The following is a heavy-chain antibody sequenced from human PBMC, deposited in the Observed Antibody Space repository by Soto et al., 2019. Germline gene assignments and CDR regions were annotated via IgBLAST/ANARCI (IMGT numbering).Heavy chain of an antibody. Sequence: ASVKVSCKASGYTFTSYGISWVRQAPGQGLEWIAWISAYSGNTNYAQNLQGRVTMTTDTSTSTAYMELRSLRSDDTAVYYCARDQEDLVVVINYGMDVFRQRITV. V-gene: IGHV1-18*01. CDR1: GYTFTSYG. CDR2: ISAYSGNT. D-gene: IGHD2-2*01. CDR3: ARDQEDLVVVINYGMDV. J-gene: IGHJ6*02.